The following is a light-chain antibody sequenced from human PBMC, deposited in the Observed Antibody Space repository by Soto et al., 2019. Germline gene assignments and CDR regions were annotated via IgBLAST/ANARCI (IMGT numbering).Light chain of an antibody. CDR3: AAWDDSLNGPL. J-gene: IGLJ3*02. CDR1: SSNIGNNA. Sequence: QSTLTQPPSVSAAPRQRVTISCSGSSSNIGNNAVNWYQHVPGKAPKLLIHFDDRVPSGTPDRFSGSKSGTSASLVISGLQSEDEADYYCAAWDDSLNGPLFGGGTKVTAL. CDR2: FDD. V-gene: IGLV1-36*01.